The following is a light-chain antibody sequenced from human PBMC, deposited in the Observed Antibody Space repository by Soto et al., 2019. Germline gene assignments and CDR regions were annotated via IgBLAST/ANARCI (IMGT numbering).Light chain of an antibody. V-gene: IGLV1-51*01. CDR1: NSNIGKND. J-gene: IGLJ2*01. CDR2: DNN. CDR3: GTWDSSLSAV. Sequence: QSVLTQPPSVSAAPGQKVTISCSGSNSNIGKNDVSWYQQIAGTAPKLLIYDNNKRPSGIPDRFSGSKSGTSATLGITGLQTGDEADYYCGTWDSSLSAVFGGGTKLTVL.